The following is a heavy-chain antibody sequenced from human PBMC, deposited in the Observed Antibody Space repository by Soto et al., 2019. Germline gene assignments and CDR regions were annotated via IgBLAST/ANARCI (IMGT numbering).Heavy chain of an antibody. CDR2: IYPGDSYT. V-gene: IGHV5-51*01. CDR1: GDISTSYC. J-gene: IGHJ6*02. Sequence: PGEALKISNKGSGDISTSYCNGWVRLMPGKVLEMLGIIYPGDSYTRYTPSFQGQVTISADKSISTAYLQWSSLKASDTAMYYCARHRRGARYSYCAMDVWGQGTTVTGSS. CDR3: ARHRRGARYSYCAMDV. D-gene: IGHD3-10*01.